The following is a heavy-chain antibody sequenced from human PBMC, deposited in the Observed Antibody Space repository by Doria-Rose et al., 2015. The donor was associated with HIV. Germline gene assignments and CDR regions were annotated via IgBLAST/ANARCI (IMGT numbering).Heavy chain of an antibody. CDR3: TRPGVGANDY. D-gene: IGHD1-26*01. CDR2: IRSKANSYAT. J-gene: IGHJ4*02. Sequence: LKLSCAASGFTFSGSAMHWVRQASGKGLEWVGRIRSKANSYATAYAASVKGRFTISRDDSKNTAYLQTNSLKTEDTAVYYCTRPGVGANDYWGQGTLVTVSS. CDR1: GFTFSGSA. V-gene: IGHV3-73*01.